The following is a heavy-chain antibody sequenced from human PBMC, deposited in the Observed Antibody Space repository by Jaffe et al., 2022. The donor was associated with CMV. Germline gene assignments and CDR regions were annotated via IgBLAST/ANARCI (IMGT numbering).Heavy chain of an antibody. CDR1: GGSISSSSYY. Sequence: QLQLQESGPGLVKPSETLSLTCTVSGGSISSSSYYWGWIRQPPGKGLEWIGSIYYSGSTYYNPSLKSRVTISVDTSKNQFSLKLSSVTAADTAVYYCARLRLYDFWSGPGWFDPWGQGTLVTVSS. CDR2: IYYSGST. J-gene: IGHJ5*02. V-gene: IGHV4-39*01. D-gene: IGHD3-3*01. CDR3: ARLRLYDFWSGPGWFDP.